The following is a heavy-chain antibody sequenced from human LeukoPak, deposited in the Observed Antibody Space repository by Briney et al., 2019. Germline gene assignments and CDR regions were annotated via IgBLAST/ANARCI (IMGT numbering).Heavy chain of an antibody. D-gene: IGHD2-8*02. CDR3: ARVSGPPGMDV. V-gene: IGHV1-69*04. J-gene: IGHJ6*02. Sequence: ASVKVSCKASGGTFSSYAISWVRQAPGQGLEWMGRIIPILGIANYAQRFQGRVTITADKSTSTAYMELSSLRSEDTAVYYCARVSGPPGMDVWGQGTTVTVSS. CDR1: GGTFSSYA. CDR2: IIPILGIA.